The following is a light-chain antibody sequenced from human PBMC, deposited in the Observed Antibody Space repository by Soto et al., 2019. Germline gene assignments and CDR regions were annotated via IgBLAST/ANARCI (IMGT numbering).Light chain of an antibody. CDR1: QSVSSY. Sequence: EIVLTQSPATLSLSPGERATLSCRASQSVSSYLAWYQQKPGQAPRLLIYDASNRATGIPARFSGSGSGTVFPFTIISLEPEDFAVYYCQQRSNWPLTFGGGTKVDIK. J-gene: IGKJ4*02. V-gene: IGKV3-11*01. CDR3: QQRSNWPLT. CDR2: DAS.